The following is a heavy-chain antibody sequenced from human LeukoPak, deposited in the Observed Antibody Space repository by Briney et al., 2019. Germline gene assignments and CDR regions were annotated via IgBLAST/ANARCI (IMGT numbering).Heavy chain of an antibody. CDR3: ARQTAMGRSGDY. Sequence: PGESLKITCKASGYSFTSYWIGWVRQMPGKGLEWMGIIDPSDFETRYTPSFQGQVTISADKSLSTAYLQWNSLKASDTAMYYCARQTAMGRSGDYWGQGTLVTVSS. D-gene: IGHD5-18*01. CDR2: IDPSDFET. V-gene: IGHV5-51*01. J-gene: IGHJ4*02. CDR1: GYSFTSYW.